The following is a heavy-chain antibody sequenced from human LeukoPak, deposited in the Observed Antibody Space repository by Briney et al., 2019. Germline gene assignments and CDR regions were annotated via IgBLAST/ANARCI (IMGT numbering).Heavy chain of an antibody. CDR2: ISWNSGSI. CDR3: AKDIGSSGYYYPGY. CDR1: GFTFDDYA. D-gene: IGHD3-22*01. V-gene: IGHV3-9*01. J-gene: IGHJ4*02. Sequence: PGGSLRLSCAASGFTFDDYAMHWVRQAPGKGLEWVSGISWNSGSIGYADSVKGRFTISRDNAKNSLYLQMNSLRAEDTALYYCAKDIGSSGYYYPGYWGQGTLVTVSS.